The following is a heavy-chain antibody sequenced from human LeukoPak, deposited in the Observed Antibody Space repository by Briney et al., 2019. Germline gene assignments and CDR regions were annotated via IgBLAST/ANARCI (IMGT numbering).Heavy chain of an antibody. J-gene: IGHJ4*02. CDR1: ILIFRSYG. Sequence: GGSLTLSCATSILIFRSYGMHWATQAPGKGLEWGAIIRYDGSNKHYADSVKGRFTISRDNSKNTLYMQMNSLRAEDTAVYYCAKERDTAMVTIDYWGQGTLVTVSS. CDR2: IRYDGSNK. D-gene: IGHD5-18*01. CDR3: AKERDTAMVTIDY. V-gene: IGHV3-30*02.